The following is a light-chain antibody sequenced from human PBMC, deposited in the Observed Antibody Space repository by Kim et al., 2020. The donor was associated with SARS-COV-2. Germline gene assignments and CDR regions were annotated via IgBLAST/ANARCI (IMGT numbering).Light chain of an antibody. V-gene: IGLV1-47*01. CDR3: AAWDDSLSVVV. CDR2: KND. CDR1: SSNIGSSY. Sequence: QSVLTQPPSASGTPGQRVTISCSGSSSNIGSSYVYWYQQLAGTAPKLLIYKNDRRPSGVHGRLSGSKSGASASLAISGLRSEDEADYYCAAWDDSLSVVVFGGGTQLTFL. J-gene: IGLJ2*01.